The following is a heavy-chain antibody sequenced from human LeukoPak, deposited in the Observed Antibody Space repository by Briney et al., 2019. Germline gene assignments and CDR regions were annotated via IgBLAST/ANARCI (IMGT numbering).Heavy chain of an antibody. Sequence: PGGSLRLSCAASGFTFSSYAMSWVRQAPGKGLEWVANIKQDGSEKYYVDSVKGRFTISRDNAKNSLYLQMNSLRAEDTAVYYCARDMPTSWNWFDPWGQGTLVTVSS. D-gene: IGHD2-2*01. CDR1: GFTFSSYA. J-gene: IGHJ5*02. V-gene: IGHV3-7*01. CDR2: IKQDGSEK. CDR3: ARDMPTSWNWFDP.